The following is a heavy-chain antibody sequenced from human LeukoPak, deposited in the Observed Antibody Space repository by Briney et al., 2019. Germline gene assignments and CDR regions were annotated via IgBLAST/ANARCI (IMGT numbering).Heavy chain of an antibody. D-gene: IGHD2-2*01. V-gene: IGHV4-31*11. CDR2: IYYSGST. Sequence: SETLSLTCAVSGGSISSGGYYWSWIRQHPGKGLEWIGYIYYSGSTYYNPSLKSRVTISVDTSKNQFSLKLSSVTAADTAVYYCASNAVVEGFDYWGQGTLVTVSS. CDR1: GGSISSGGYY. CDR3: ASNAVVEGFDY. J-gene: IGHJ4*02.